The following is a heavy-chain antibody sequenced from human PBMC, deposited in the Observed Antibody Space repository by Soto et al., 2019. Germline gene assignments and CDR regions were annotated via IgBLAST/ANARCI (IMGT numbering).Heavy chain of an antibody. D-gene: IGHD3-22*01. CDR3: AKDVYYYDSSGYFFPRDFGYFQH. CDR2: ISGSGGST. Sequence: GGSLRLSCAASGFTFSSYAMSWVRQAPGKGLEWVSAISGSGGSTYYADSVKGRFTISRDNSKNTLYLQMNSLRAEDTAVYYCAKDVYYYDSSGYFFPRDFGYFQHWGQGTLVTVSS. V-gene: IGHV3-23*01. CDR1: GFTFSSYA. J-gene: IGHJ1*01.